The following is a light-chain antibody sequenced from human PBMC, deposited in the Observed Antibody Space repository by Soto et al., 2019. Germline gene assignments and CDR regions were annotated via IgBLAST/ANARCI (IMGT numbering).Light chain of an antibody. Sequence: QSVLTQPASVSGSPGQSITISCTGTSSDVGGYNYVSWYQQHPGKAPKLMIYEVSNRPSGVSNRFSGSKSGNTASLTISGLQAEDEADYFCCLDAGSYTYVFGTGTKVTVL. CDR2: EVS. CDR1: SSDVGGYNY. CDR3: CLDAGSYTYV. J-gene: IGLJ1*01. V-gene: IGLV2-14*01.